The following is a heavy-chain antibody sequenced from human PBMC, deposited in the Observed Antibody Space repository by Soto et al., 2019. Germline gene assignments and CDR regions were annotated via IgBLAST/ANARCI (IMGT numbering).Heavy chain of an antibody. V-gene: IGHV4-38-2*02. Sequence: PSETLSITCAVSGYSISSGYYGGWIRQAPGQGLEWIGSIYHIGSTYYNPSLKSRVTIAVDTYKNQFSLKLSCVTAADTAVYYCAREWAVALAGTPDYFDYWGQGTLVTVSS. CDR2: IYHIGST. CDR1: GYSISSGYY. J-gene: IGHJ4*02. D-gene: IGHD6-19*01. CDR3: AREWAVALAGTPDYFDY.